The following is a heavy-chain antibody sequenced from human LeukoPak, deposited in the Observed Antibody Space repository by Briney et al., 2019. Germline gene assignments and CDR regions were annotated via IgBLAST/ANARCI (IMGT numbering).Heavy chain of an antibody. CDR2: INPNSGGT. CDR3: ATSITMISSFDY. D-gene: IGHD3-22*01. Sequence: ASVKVSCKASGYTFTGYYMHWVRQAPGQGLEWMGWINPNSGGTNYAQKFQGRVTITRNTSISTAYMELSSLRSEDTAVYYCATSITMISSFDYWGQGTLVTVSS. CDR1: GYTFTGYY. J-gene: IGHJ4*02. V-gene: IGHV1-2*02.